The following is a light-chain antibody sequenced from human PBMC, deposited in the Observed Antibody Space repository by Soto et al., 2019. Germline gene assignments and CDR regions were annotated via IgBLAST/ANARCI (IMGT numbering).Light chain of an antibody. V-gene: IGLV2-14*01. J-gene: IGLJ2*01. CDR1: SSDVGGYNY. Sequence: QSVLTQPASVSGSPGQSITISCTGTSSDVGGYNYVSWYQQHPGKVPKLMIYEVSNRPSGVSNRFSGSKSGNTASLTISGLQADDEADYYCSSYIHSPTLVVFGGGTKVTVL. CDR3: SSYIHSPTLVV. CDR2: EVS.